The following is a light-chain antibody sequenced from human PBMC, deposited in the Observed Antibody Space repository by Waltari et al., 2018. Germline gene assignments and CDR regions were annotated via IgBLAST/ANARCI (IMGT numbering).Light chain of an antibody. CDR3: CSYAGSNTLM. Sequence: QSALTQPASGSGSPGQSITFSCTETRSDIESYNLVSWYQYHPGKAPKLIIYEVSRRPLGVSSRFSGSRSGDAASLTVSGLQAEDEADYYCCSYAGSNTLMFGGGTKLTVL. CDR2: EVS. J-gene: IGLJ3*02. CDR1: RSDIESYNL. V-gene: IGLV2-23*02.